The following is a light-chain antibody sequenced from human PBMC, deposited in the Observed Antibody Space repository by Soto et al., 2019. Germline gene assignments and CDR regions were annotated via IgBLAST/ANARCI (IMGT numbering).Light chain of an antibody. CDR3: QQYGSSPT. CDR1: QSVSSSY. Sequence: EIVLTQSPGTLSLSPGERATLACRASQSVSSSYLAWYQQTPGQAPRLLIYGASSRATGIPDRLSGSGSGTDFTVTISRLEPEDFAVYYCQQYGSSPTFGGGTKV. CDR2: GAS. J-gene: IGKJ4*01. V-gene: IGKV3-20*01.